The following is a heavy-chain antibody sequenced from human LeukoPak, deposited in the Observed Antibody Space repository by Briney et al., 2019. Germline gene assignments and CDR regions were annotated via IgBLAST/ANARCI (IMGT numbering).Heavy chain of an antibody. CDR3: ARDPYSGSYGDYYYYYMDV. CDR1: GFTFSNFW. V-gene: IGHV3-7*01. CDR2: MRHDGGEK. Sequence: PGGSLRLSCAASGFTFSNFWMSWVRQAPGKGLEWVANMRHDGGEKYYVGAVEGRFTISRDNAENSLYLQMNSLRVEDTAVYYCARDPYSGSYGDYYYYYMDVWGKGTTVTISS. J-gene: IGHJ6*03. D-gene: IGHD1-26*01.